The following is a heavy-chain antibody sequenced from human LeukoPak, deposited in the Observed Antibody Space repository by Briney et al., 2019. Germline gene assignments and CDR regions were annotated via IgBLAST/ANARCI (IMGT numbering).Heavy chain of an antibody. CDR2: IYYSGST. V-gene: IGHV4-39*01. Sequence: SETLSLTRTVSGGSISSSSYYWGWIRQPPGKGLEWIGSIYYSGSTYYNPSLKSRVTISVDTSKNQFSLKLSSVTAADTAVYYCARGRRGRGYCSSTSCYIAFDIWGQGTMVTVSS. CDR1: GGSISSSSYY. CDR3: ARGRRGRGYCSSTSCYIAFDI. J-gene: IGHJ3*02. D-gene: IGHD2-2*02.